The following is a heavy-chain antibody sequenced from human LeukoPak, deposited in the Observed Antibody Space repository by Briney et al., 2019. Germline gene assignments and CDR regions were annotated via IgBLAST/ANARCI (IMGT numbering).Heavy chain of an antibody. CDR3: AKRRLVA. J-gene: IGHJ4*02. D-gene: IGHD2-21*01. CDR1: GFTFSTYA. V-gene: IGHV3-23*01. Sequence: GGSLRLSFAASGFTFSTYAMSWVRQAPEKGLEWVSTISGSGVSTYYADSVKGRFTISRDNSQNTLYLQMNSLRAEDTAVYYCAKRRLVAWGQGTLVTVYS. CDR2: ISGSGVST.